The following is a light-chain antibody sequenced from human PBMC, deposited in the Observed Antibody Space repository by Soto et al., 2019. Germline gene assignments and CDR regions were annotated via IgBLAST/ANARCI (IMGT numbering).Light chain of an antibody. CDR3: KQYNSYST. CDR2: KAS. V-gene: IGKV1-5*03. Sequence: DIQMTHSPSTLSASVRDRVTITFRASQTISSWLGWFQQKPGKAPKLLIYKASSLESGVPSRFSGSGSGKEFTLTISSLQPDDFATYYCKQYNSYSTFGQGTRLEIK. CDR1: QTISSW. J-gene: IGKJ5*01.